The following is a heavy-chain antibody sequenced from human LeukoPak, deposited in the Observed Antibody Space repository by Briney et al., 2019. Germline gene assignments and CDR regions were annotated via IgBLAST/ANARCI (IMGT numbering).Heavy chain of an antibody. CDR3: AAGGVYYDILTGYSGDYENFDY. Sequence: GASVKVSCKASGGTFSSYAISWVRQAPGQGLEWMGGITPIFGTANHAQKFQGRVTITADESTSTAYMELSSLRSEDTAVYYCAAGGVYYDILTGYSGDYENFDYWGQGTLVTVSS. CDR1: GGTFSSYA. CDR2: ITPIFGTA. J-gene: IGHJ4*02. V-gene: IGHV1-69*13. D-gene: IGHD3-9*01.